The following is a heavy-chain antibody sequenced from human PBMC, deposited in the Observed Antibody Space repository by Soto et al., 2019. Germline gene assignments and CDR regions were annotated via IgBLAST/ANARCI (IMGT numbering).Heavy chain of an antibody. CDR2: INPSGGST. V-gene: IGHV1-46*01. D-gene: IGHD4-17*01. Sequence: QVQLVQSGAEVKKPGASAKVSCKASGYTFTSYYMHWVRQAPGQGLEWMGIINPSGGSTSYAQKFQGRVTMTRDTSTSTVYMELSSLRSEDTAVYYCARVDYGDYVFDYWGQGTLVTVSS. CDR1: GYTFTSYY. CDR3: ARVDYGDYVFDY. J-gene: IGHJ4*02.